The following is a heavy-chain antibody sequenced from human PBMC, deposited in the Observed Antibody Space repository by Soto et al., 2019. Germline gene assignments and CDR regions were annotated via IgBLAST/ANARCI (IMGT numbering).Heavy chain of an antibody. CDR2: IDWDDDK. V-gene: IGHV2-70*11. Sequence: SGPTLVTPTQTLTLTCTFSGFSLSTSGMCVSWIRQPPGKALEWLARIDWDDDKYYSTSLTTRLTISKDSSKTQVVFTMTNMDPVDTATYYCARIAAAGTFPFDYWGQGTQVTVSS. CDR3: ARIAAAGTFPFDY. D-gene: IGHD6-13*01. CDR1: GFSLSTSGMC. J-gene: IGHJ4*02.